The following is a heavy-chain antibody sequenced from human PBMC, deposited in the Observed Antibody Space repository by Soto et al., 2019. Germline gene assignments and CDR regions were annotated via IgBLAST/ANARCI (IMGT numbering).Heavy chain of an antibody. CDR1: GGTFSSYA. Sequence: SVKVSCKASGGTFSSYAISWVRQAPGQGLEWMGGIIPIFGTANYAQKFQGRVTITADKSTSTAYMELSGLRSEDTAVYYCARAVPYYYGSGSYPDWFDPWGQGTLVTVSS. V-gene: IGHV1-69*06. D-gene: IGHD3-10*01. CDR2: IIPIFGTA. CDR3: ARAVPYYYGSGSYPDWFDP. J-gene: IGHJ5*02.